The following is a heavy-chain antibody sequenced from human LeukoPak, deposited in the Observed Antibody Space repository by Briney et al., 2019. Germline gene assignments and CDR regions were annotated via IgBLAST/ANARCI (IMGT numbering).Heavy chain of an antibody. J-gene: IGHJ3*02. Sequence: ASETLSLTCTVSAYSISSGYYWGWIRQPPGKGLEWIGYIYYSGSTNYNPSLKSRVTISVDTSKNQFSLKLSSVTAADTAVYYCARRRHDSSGYKPFDIWGQGTMVTVSS. CDR2: IYYSGST. CDR3: ARRRHDSSGYKPFDI. D-gene: IGHD3-22*01. CDR1: AYSISSGYY. V-gene: IGHV4-38-2*02.